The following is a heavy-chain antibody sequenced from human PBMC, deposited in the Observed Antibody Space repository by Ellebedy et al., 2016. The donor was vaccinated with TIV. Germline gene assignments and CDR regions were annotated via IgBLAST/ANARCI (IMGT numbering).Heavy chain of an antibody. V-gene: IGHV3-30*02. CDR3: AKDPRRRYVVRGTSYYFDF. CDR1: GFSFSSDG. CDR2: IRNDGSKT. J-gene: IGHJ4*02. Sequence: PGGSLRLSCAASGFSFSSDGMHWVRQAPGKGLEWVAFIRNDGSKTYYADAVKGRFTISRATSKTKLYLHMNNLRAVDTAVYNCAKDPRRRYVVRGTSYYFDFWGQGTLVTVSS. D-gene: IGHD1-7*01.